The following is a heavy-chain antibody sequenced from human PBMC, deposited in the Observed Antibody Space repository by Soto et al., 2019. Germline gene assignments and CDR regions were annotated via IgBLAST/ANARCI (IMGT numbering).Heavy chain of an antibody. CDR3: ERTDTAIGGGHDAFDI. D-gene: IGHD5-18*01. CDR1: GYTFTRYD. J-gene: IGHJ3*02. Sequence: QVQLVQSGAEVKKPGASVKVSCKASGYTFTRYDINWVRQATGQGLEWMGWMNTNSGNTGYAQKFQSRVTMTRNTSISTAYMELSSLRSEDTAVYYCERTDTAIGGGHDAFDIWGQGTMVTVSS. V-gene: IGHV1-8*01. CDR2: MNTNSGNT.